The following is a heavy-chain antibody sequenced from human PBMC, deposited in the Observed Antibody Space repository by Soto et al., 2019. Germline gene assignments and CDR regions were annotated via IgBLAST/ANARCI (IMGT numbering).Heavy chain of an antibody. CDR3: ARAGDDCSAANSYVIDY. V-gene: IGHV1-3*04. CDR2: INSGKGNT. Sequence: QVQLVQSGAEVKKPGASVKVSCKASGYTFTRYAMHWVRQAPGQRLEWMGWINSGKGNTKYSEKFQGRVTITSDTSASTAYMDLSSLRSEDTAMYYCARAGDDCSAANSYVIDYWGQGTLVTVSS. J-gene: IGHJ4*02. D-gene: IGHD2-2*01. CDR1: GYTFTRYA.